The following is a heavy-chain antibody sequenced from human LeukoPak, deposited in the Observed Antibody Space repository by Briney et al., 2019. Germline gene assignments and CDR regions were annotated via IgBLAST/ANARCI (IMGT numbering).Heavy chain of an antibody. V-gene: IGHV3-48*03. J-gene: IGHJ6*04. CDR2: ISSSGSTI. CDR1: GFTFSSYE. CDR3: AELGITMIGGV. Sequence: LPGGSLRLSCAASGFTFSSYEMNWVRQAPGKGLEWVSYISSSGSTIYYADSVKGRFTISRDNAKNSLYLQMNSLRAENTAVYYCAELGITMIGGVWGKGTTVTISS. D-gene: IGHD3-10*02.